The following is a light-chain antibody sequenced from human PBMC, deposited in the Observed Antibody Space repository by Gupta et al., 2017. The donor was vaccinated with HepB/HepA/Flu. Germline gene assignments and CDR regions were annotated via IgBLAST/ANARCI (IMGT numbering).Light chain of an antibody. Sequence: AIRITQSPSSFSASTGDRVTLTCRASQGISSYLAWYQQKPGKAPKLLIYAASTVQSGVPSKFSGSGSGTXFSLTIXGRQSEAFATYCCLHYYSYGITVGXGTRLDIK. V-gene: IGKV1-8*01. CDR3: LHYYSYGIT. J-gene: IGKJ3*01. CDR2: AAS. CDR1: QGISSY.